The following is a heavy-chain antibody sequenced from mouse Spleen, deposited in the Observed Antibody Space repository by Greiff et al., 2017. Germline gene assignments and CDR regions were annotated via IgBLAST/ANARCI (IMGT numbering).Heavy chain of an antibody. CDR2: IRNKANGYTT. CDR3: ARGGGSTDFDY. J-gene: IGHJ2*01. V-gene: IGHV7-3*02. CDR1: GFTFTDYY. Sequence: DVKLVESGGGLVQPGGSLRLSCATSGFTFTDYYMSWVRQPPGKALEWLGFIRNKANGYTTEYSASVKGRFTISRDNSQSILYLQMNTLRAEDSATYYCARGGGSTDFDYWGQGTTLTVSS. D-gene: IGHD1-1*01.